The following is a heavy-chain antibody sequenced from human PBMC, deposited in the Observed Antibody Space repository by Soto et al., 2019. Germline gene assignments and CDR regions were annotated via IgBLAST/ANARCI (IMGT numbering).Heavy chain of an antibody. J-gene: IGHJ5*02. Sequence: ASVKVSCKASGYTFTSYGISWVRQAPGQGLEWMGWISAYNGNTNYAQKLQGRVTMTTDTSTSTAYMELRSLRSDDTAVYYCVRGSLSAVTNNWFDPWGQGTLVTVSS. D-gene: IGHD4-17*01. V-gene: IGHV1-18*04. CDR1: GYTFTSYG. CDR3: VRGSLSAVTNNWFDP. CDR2: ISAYNGNT.